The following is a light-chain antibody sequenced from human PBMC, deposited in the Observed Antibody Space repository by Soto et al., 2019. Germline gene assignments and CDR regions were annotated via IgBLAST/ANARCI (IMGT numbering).Light chain of an antibody. CDR3: QQSYDSPVT. Sequence: DIQMTQSPSSLSASVGDRVTITCRASQSISNFLSWYQHRPGKAPKLLIYAASTLQSGVPSRFSGSGSGTDFTLTISSVPPEDFAAYYCQQSYDSPVTFGQGTRLDIK. V-gene: IGKV1-39*01. CDR2: AAS. CDR1: QSISNF. J-gene: IGKJ5*01.